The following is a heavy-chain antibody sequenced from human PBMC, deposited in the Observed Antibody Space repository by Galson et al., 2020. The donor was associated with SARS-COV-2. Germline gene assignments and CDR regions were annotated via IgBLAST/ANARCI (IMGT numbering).Heavy chain of an antibody. Sequence: ETSETLSLTCTVSGGSISSYYWSWIRQPPGKGLEWIGYIYYSGSTNYNPSLKSRVTISVDTSKNQFSLKLSSVTAADTAVYYCARARPLRYFDWPYDRYYYGMDVWGQGSTVIVSS. V-gene: IGHV4-59*01. CDR2: IYYSGST. CDR3: ARARPLRYFDWPYDRYYYGMDV. D-gene: IGHD3-9*01. CDR1: GGSISSYY. J-gene: IGHJ6*02.